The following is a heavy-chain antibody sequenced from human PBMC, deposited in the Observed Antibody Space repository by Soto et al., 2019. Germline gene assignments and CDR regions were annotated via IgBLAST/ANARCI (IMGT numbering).Heavy chain of an antibody. CDR3: TTDPATFGGSDLDY. V-gene: IGHV3-74*01. CDR2: INFDGTDT. Sequence: GGSLRLSCVGSGFTFTSVYMHWVRQVPGKGLVWVSRINFDGTDTNYADSVKGRFTISRDNTKNTLFLQMNSLSVEDTGIYYCTTDPATFGGSDLDYCGLATLVTVPS. J-gene: IGHJ4*02. CDR1: GFTFTSVY. D-gene: IGHD6-25*01.